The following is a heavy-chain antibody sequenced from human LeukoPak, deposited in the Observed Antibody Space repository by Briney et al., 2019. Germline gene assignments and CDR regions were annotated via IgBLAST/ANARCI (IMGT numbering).Heavy chain of an antibody. D-gene: IGHD3-16*01. CDR3: ARDWHYANDY. J-gene: IGHJ4*02. Sequence: PVGCLRLSCAASGVTFRAVLMSWVRQAPGKGLEWVAKIKEDGSAKYSVDSVKGRFTISRDKSTNPLYLETSSLSAEDPAMYYCARDWHYANDYWGKGTLVPVSS. CDR2: IKEDGSAK. V-gene: IGHV3-7*05. CDR1: GVTFRAVL.